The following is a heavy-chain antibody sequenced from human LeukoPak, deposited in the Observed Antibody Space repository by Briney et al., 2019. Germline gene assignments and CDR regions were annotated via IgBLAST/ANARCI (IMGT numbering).Heavy chain of an antibody. D-gene: IGHD6-13*01. CDR1: RGTFSTYA. CDR3: ARAARSSSWSPNYYYYYYMDV. V-gene: IGHV1-69*05. Sequence: SVKVSCKASRGTFSTYAISWVRQAPGQGLEWMGGLIPIFGTANYAQKFQGRVTMTRNTSISTAYMELSSLRSEDTAVYYCARAARSSSWSPNYYYYYYMDVWGKGTTVTISS. J-gene: IGHJ6*03. CDR2: LIPIFGTA.